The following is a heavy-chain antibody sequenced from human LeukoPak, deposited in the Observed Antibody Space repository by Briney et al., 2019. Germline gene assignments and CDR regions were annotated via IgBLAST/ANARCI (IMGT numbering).Heavy chain of an antibody. CDR2: TYYRSKWYN. Sequence: SQTLSLTCAISGDSVSGNSATWNWIRQSPSRGLEWLGRTYYRSKWYNDYALSVKSRISINSDTSKNQFSLQLSSVTPEDTAVYYCASGSLGFDNWGQGTLVTVSS. CDR1: GDSVSGNSAT. D-gene: IGHD7-27*01. V-gene: IGHV6-1*01. CDR3: ASGSLGFDN. J-gene: IGHJ4*02.